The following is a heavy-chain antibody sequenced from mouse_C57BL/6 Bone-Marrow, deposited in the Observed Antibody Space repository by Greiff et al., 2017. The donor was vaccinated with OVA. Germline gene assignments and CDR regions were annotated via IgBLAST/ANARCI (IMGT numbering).Heavy chain of an antibody. Sequence: EVQLQQSGAELVRPGASVQLSCTASGFNIKDDYMHWVKQRPEQGREWIGWMDPENGDTEYASKFQGKANITADTSSNTAYLQLSSLTSEDTAVYYCTTGGSDAMDYWGQGTSVTVSS. J-gene: IGHJ4*01. CDR1: GFNIKDDY. CDR2: MDPENGDT. V-gene: IGHV14-4*01. CDR3: TTGGSDAMDY.